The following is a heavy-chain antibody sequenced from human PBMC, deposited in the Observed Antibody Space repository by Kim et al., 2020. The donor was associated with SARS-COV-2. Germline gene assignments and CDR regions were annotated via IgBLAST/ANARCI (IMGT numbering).Heavy chain of an antibody. CDR3: ARGANS. V-gene: IGHV1-18*01. Sequence: ASVKVSCKASGYTFTSYGIRWVRQAPGQGLEWMGWISTNNGNTNYAQKFQGRVTLTTDTSTSTAYLELRSLRSDDTALYYCARGANSWGQGTLVTVSS. J-gene: IGHJ4*02. CDR1: GYTFTSYG. CDR2: ISTNNGNT.